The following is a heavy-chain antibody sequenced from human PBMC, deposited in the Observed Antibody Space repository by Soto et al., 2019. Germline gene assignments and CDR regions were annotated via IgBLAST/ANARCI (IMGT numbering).Heavy chain of an antibody. J-gene: IGHJ4*02. V-gene: IGHV3-7*01. D-gene: IGHD6-13*01. CDR1: GFTFSSYW. CDR2: IKQDGSEK. CDR3: ARGETAAGTVLLGY. Sequence: EVQLVESGGGLVQPGGSLRLSCAASGFTFSSYWMSWVRQAPGKGLEWVANIKQDGSEKYYVDSVKGRFTISRDNAKNSLYLQMNSLRAEDTAVYYCARGETAAGTVLLGYWGQGTLVTVSS.